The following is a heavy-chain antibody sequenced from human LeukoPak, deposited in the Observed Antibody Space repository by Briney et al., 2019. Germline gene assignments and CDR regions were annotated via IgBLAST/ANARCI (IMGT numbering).Heavy chain of an antibody. Sequence: SETLSLTCTVSGGSISSSSYYWGWIRQPPGKGLEWIGSIYYSGSTYYNPSLKSRVTISVDTSKNQFSLKLSSVTAADTAVYYCARGDYSDYFDYWGQGTLVTVSS. V-gene: IGHV4-39*07. CDR2: IYYSGST. CDR3: ARGDYSDYFDY. CDR1: GGSISSSSYY. D-gene: IGHD4-11*01. J-gene: IGHJ4*02.